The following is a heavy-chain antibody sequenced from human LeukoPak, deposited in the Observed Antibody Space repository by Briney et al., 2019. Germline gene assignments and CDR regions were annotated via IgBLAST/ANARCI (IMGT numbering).Heavy chain of an antibody. J-gene: IGHJ2*01. V-gene: IGHV4-34*01. CDR2: INHSGST. CDR3: ARGVFEGYTDWYFDL. Sequence: SETLPLTCAVYGGSFSGYYWSWIRQPPGKGLEWIGEINHSGSTNYNPSLKSRVTISVDTSKNQFSLKLSSVTAADTAVYYCARGVFEGYTDWYFDLWGRGTLVTVSS. CDR1: GGSFSGYY. D-gene: IGHD5-18*01.